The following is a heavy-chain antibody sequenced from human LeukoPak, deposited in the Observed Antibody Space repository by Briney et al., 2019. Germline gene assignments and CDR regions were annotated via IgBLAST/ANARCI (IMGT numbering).Heavy chain of an antibody. V-gene: IGHV1-69*01. CDR2: IIPIFGTA. J-gene: IGHJ4*02. CDR1: GGTFSSYA. CDR3: ARVNYYDSSGYYYGFDY. Sequence: ASVTVSCKASGGTFSSYAISWVRQAPGQGLEWMGGIIPIFGTANYAQKFQGRVTITADESTSTAYMELSSLRSEDTAVYYCARVNYYDSSGYYYGFDYWGQGTLVTVSS. D-gene: IGHD3-22*01.